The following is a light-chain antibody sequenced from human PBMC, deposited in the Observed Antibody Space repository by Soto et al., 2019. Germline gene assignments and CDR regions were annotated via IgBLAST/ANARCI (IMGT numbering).Light chain of an antibody. J-gene: IGKJ2*01. V-gene: IGKV3-15*01. CDR2: GAS. CDR3: QQYNNWPPYT. CDR1: QSVGSG. Sequence: EIVMTQSPATLSVSPGERATLSCRASQSVGSGLSWYQQKPGQAPRLLIYGASTRATGIPARFSGSGSGTEFTLTISSLQSEDYAVYYCQQYNNWPPYTFGQGTKGDIK.